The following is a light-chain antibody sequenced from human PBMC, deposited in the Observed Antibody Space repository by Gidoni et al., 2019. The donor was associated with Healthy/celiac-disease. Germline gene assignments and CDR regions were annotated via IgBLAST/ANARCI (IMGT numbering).Light chain of an antibody. V-gene: IGKV4-1*01. CDR1: QSVLYSSNNKNY. J-gene: IGKJ4*01. Sequence: DIVMTQSPDSLAVSLGERATINCKSSQSVLYSSNNKNYVAWYQQKPGQPPKLLIYWASTRESGVPDRFSGSGSGTDFTLTISSLQAEDVAVYYCQQYYSTPPTFGGXTKVEIK. CDR2: WAS. CDR3: QQYYSTPPT.